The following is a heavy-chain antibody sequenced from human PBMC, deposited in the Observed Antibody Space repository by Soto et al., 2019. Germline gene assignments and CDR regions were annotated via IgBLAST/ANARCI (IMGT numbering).Heavy chain of an antibody. D-gene: IGHD3-10*01. CDR2: IIPIFGTA. CDR3: ARDEYYYGSGIGNHIYYYYGMDV. V-gene: IGHV1-69*13. J-gene: IGHJ6*02. Sequence: GPSVKVSCKASGGTFSSYAISWVRQAPGQGLEWMGGIIPIFGTANYAQKFQGRVTITADESTSTAYMELSSLRSEDTAVYYCARDEYYYGSGIGNHIYYYYGMDVWGQGTTVTVSS. CDR1: GGTFSSYA.